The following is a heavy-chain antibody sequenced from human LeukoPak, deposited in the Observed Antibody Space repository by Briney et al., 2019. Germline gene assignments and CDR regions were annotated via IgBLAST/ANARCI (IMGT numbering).Heavy chain of an antibody. CDR1: GYSFTSYW. CDR2: IYPGDSDT. CDR3: ARSQLTGSGGGGIGY. D-gene: IGHD1-26*01. Sequence: GESLKISCKGSGYSFTSYWIGWVRQMPGKGLEWMGIIYPGDSDTRYSPSFQGQVTVSADKSISTAYLQWSSLKASDTAMYYCARSQLTGSGGGGIGYWGQGTLVTVSS. J-gene: IGHJ4*02. V-gene: IGHV5-51*01.